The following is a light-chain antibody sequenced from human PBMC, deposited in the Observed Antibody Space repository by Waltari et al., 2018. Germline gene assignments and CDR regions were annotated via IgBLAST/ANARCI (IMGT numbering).Light chain of an antibody. J-gene: IGLJ2*01. CDR3: NSYAGSNSVL. CDR1: SSDVGGYNC. CDR2: DVS. V-gene: IGLV2-8*01. Sequence: QSALTQPPSASVSPGQSVTISCTGTSSDVGGYNCVPWYQQHPGKAPKLMLYDVSKRPSGVPDRFSGSKSGNTAYLTVSGLQAEDEADCYCNSYAGSNSVLFGAGTKLTVL.